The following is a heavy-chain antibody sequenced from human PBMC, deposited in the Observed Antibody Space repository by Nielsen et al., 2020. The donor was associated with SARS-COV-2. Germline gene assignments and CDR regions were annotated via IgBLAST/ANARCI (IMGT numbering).Heavy chain of an antibody. CDR1: GGTFSSYA. V-gene: IGHV1-69*13. Sequence: SVKVSCKASGGTFSSYAISWMRQAPGQGLEWMGGIIPIFGTANYAQKFQGRVTITADESTSTAYMELSSLRSEDTAVYYCAIWTSPLTTVTTINAFDIWGQGTMVTVSS. D-gene: IGHD4-17*01. CDR2: IIPIFGTA. CDR3: AIWTSPLTTVTTINAFDI. J-gene: IGHJ3*02.